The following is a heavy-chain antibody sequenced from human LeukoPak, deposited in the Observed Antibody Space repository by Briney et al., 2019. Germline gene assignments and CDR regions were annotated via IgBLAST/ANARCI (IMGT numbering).Heavy chain of an antibody. J-gene: IGHJ4*02. CDR1: GFTFNNYG. CDR2: TSASRNSI. Sequence: PGGSLRLSCVVSGFTFNNYGMNWVRQAPGKGLDWVSYTSASRNSISYADSVKGRFTISRDNAMNSLYLQMNSLRAEDTAVYYCARERPWAYSSGYYRGVDYWGQGTLVTVSP. CDR3: ARERPWAYSSGYYRGVDY. D-gene: IGHD3-22*01. V-gene: IGHV3-48*01.